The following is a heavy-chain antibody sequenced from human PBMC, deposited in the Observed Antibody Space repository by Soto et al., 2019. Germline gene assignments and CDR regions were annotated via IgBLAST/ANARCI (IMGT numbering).Heavy chain of an antibody. J-gene: IGHJ3*02. CDR3: ARGGGNWNDGHLVAFDI. CDR2: TYYRSKWYN. V-gene: IGHV6-1*01. CDR1: GDSVSSNSAA. D-gene: IGHD1-20*01. Sequence: QVQLQQSGPGLVKPSQTLSLTCAISGDSVSSNSAAWNWIRQSPSRGLEWLGRTYYRSKWYNDYAVSVKSRITINPDTSKNQFSLQLNSVTPEDTAVYYCARGGGNWNDGHLVAFDIWGQGTMVTVSS.